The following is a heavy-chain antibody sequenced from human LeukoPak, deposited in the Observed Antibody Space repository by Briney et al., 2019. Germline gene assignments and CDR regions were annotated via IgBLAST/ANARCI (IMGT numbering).Heavy chain of an antibody. D-gene: IGHD2-2*01. J-gene: IGHJ4*02. V-gene: IGHV3-21*04. CDR2: ISSSSSYI. CDR3: AKDHGAAVVPRRFDY. Sequence: GGSLRLSCAASRFTFSSYSMNWVRQAPGKGLEWVSSISSSSSYIYYADSVKSRFTISRDNAKNSLYLQMNSLRAEDTAVYYCAKDHGAAVVPRRFDYWGQGTLVTVSS. CDR1: RFTFSSYS.